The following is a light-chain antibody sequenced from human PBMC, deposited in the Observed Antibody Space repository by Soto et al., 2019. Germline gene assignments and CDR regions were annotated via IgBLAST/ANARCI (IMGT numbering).Light chain of an antibody. J-gene: IGKJ1*01. Sequence: IHKPQSPSILTAPVTEGVTMICRASQSISSWLAWYQQKPGKAPKLLIYDASSLESGVPSRFSGSGSGTEFTLTISSLQPDAFATYYCQQDNSWTFGQGTKVDI. CDR3: QQDNSWT. CDR1: QSISSW. V-gene: IGKV1-5*02. CDR2: DAS.